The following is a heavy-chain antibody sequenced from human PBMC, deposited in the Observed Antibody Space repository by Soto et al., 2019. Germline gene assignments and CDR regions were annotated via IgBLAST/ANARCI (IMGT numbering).Heavy chain of an antibody. CDR3: ARVKVDP. CDR2: SNPTSGGT. CDR1: GYTFTGYY. Sequence: VAVKVSCKASGYTFTGYYMHWVRQAPGQGREWMGWSNPTSGGTNGAQKLQGRVTMTRDTSISTAYMEPSRLRSADTALYYCARVKVDPWGQGTTVTVYS. V-gene: IGHV1-2*02. J-gene: IGHJ5*02.